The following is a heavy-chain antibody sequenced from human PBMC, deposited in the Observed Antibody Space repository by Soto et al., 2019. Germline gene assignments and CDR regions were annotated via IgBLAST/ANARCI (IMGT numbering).Heavy chain of an antibody. Sequence: QVQLVESGGGVVQPGRSLRLSCAASGFTFSSYGMHWVRQAPGKGLEWVAVISYDGSNKYYADSVKGRFTISRDNSKNTLYLQMHSLRAEDTAVYYCAKDYYPSGLLGVVDPWGQGTLVTVSS. CDR1: GFTFSSYG. J-gene: IGHJ5*02. CDR3: AKDYYPSGLLGVVDP. CDR2: ISYDGSNK. D-gene: IGHD3-3*01. V-gene: IGHV3-30*18.